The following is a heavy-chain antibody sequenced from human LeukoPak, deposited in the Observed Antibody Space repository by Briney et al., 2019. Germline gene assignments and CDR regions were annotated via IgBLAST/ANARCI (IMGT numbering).Heavy chain of an antibody. CDR3: ARQQYYYDSSGYYRAFDI. D-gene: IGHD3-22*01. Sequence: PSQTLSLTWTVAGGSISSGSYYWRWIRQPAGKGLEWIGRIYTSGSTNYTPSLKSRVTISVDTSKNQFSLKLSSVTAADTAVYYCARQQYYYDSSGYYRAFDIWGQGTMVTVSS. J-gene: IGHJ3*02. CDR2: IYTSGST. CDR1: GGSISSGSYY. V-gene: IGHV4-61*02.